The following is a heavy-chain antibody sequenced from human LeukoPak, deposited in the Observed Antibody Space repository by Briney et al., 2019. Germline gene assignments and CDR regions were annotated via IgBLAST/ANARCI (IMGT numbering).Heavy chain of an antibody. Sequence: SETLSLTCTVSGGSISSYYWSWIRQPPGKGLEWIGYIYYSGSTNYNPSLKSRVTISVDTSKNQFSLKLSSVTAADTAVYYCARVARYSSGWYGMDWGQGTLVTVSS. CDR3: ARVARYSSGWYGMD. J-gene: IGHJ4*02. D-gene: IGHD6-19*01. CDR1: GGSISSYY. V-gene: IGHV4-59*01. CDR2: IYYSGST.